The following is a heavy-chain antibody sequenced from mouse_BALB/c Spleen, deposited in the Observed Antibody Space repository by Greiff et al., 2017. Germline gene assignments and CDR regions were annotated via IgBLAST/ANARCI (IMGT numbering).Heavy chain of an antibody. CDR2: ISSGGST. CDR3: ARGRDYGSSYYWYFDV. Sequence: DVMLVESGGGLVKPGGSLKLSCAASGFTFSSYAMSWVRQTPEKRLEWVASISSGGSTYYPDSVKGRFTISRDNARNILYLQMSSLRSEDTAMYYCARGRDYGSSYYWYFDVWGAGTTVTVSS. CDR1: GFTFSSYA. V-gene: IGHV5-6-5*01. D-gene: IGHD1-1*01. J-gene: IGHJ1*01.